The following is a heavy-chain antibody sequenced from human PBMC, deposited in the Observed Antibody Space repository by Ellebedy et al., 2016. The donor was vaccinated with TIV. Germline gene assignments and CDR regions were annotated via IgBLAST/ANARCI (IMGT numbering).Heavy chain of an antibody. D-gene: IGHD3-22*01. CDR1: GFTVSSNY. V-gene: IGHV3-53*01. CDR2: IYGGGTT. Sequence: GGSLRLSCAASGFTVSSNYMSWVRQAPGKGLEWVSVIYGGGTTYYADSVKGRFTISRDNSKNTLYLQMNSLRAEDTAVYYCAREVYYYDTSGYSGAFDIWGQGTMVTVSS. J-gene: IGHJ3*02. CDR3: AREVYYYDTSGYSGAFDI.